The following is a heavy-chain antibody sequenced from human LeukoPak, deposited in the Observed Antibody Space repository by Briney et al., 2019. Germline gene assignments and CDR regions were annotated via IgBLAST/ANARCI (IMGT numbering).Heavy chain of an antibody. CDR3: ARAGTYYDFWSGSPRASWFDP. D-gene: IGHD3-3*01. CDR1: GYTFTSYG. J-gene: IGHJ5*02. V-gene: IGHV1-18*01. Sequence: ASVKVSCKASGYTFTSYGISWVRQAPGQGLEWMGWITAYNGNTNYAQKLQGRVTMTTDTSTSTAYMELRSLRSDDTAVYYCARAGTYYDFWSGSPRASWFDPWGQGTLVNLSS. CDR2: ITAYNGNT.